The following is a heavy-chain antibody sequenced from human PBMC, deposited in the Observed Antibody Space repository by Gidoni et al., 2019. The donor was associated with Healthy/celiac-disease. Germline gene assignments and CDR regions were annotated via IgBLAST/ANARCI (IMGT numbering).Heavy chain of an antibody. CDR3: ARVARGRYYFDY. CDR1: GGSSSSSSYY. J-gene: IGHJ4*02. Sequence: QLQLQESGPGLVKPSETLSLTCTVSGGSSSSSSYYWGWIRQPPGKGLEWIGSIYYSGSTYYTPSLKSRVTISVDTSKNQFSLKLSSVTAADTAVYYCARVARGRYYFDYWGQGTLVTVSS. V-gene: IGHV4-39*01. D-gene: IGHD3-16*01. CDR2: IYYSGST.